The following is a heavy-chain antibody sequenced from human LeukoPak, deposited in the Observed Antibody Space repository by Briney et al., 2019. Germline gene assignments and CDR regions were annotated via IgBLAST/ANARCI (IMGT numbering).Heavy chain of an antibody. Sequence: TSETLSLTCAVYGGSFSGYYWTWIRQPPGKELEWIGEINHAGSTNYNPSLESRATVSVDTSKNQFSLKVTSVTAADTAVYYCARGEKLDFHAFDVWGQGTVVTVSS. CDR2: INHAGST. D-gene: IGHD3/OR15-3a*01. J-gene: IGHJ3*01. CDR3: ARGEKLDFHAFDV. V-gene: IGHV4-34*01. CDR1: GGSFSGYY.